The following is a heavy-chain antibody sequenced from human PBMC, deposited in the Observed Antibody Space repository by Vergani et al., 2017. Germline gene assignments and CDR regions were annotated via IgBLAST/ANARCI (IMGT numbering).Heavy chain of an antibody. CDR3: ARDSGAYVWGSYEAWFDP. V-gene: IGHV4-38-2*02. CDR2: IYHSGST. J-gene: IGHJ5*02. CDR1: GYSISSGYY. D-gene: IGHD3-16*01. Sequence: QVQLQESGPGLVKPSETLSLTCTVSGYSISSGYYWGWIRQPPGKGLEWIGSIYHSGSTYYNPSLKSRVTISVDTSKNQFSLKLSSVTAADTSLYYCARDSGAYVWGSYEAWFDPWGQGTLVTVSS.